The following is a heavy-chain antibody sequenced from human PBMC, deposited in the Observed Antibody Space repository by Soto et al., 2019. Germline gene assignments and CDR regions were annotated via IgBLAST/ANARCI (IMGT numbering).Heavy chain of an antibody. D-gene: IGHD3-10*01. J-gene: IGHJ5*02. V-gene: IGHV3-30*04. CDR3: VSPHSESSNAFDL. CDR1: GFSFSHYA. Sequence: GALRLSCAASGFSFSHYAMHWVRQPPGKGLEWVALISYDGENQYFTDSVRGRFTISRDNSKTAVYLEMNNLRLDDTATYYCVSPHSESSNAFDLWGQGTLVTVSS. CDR2: ISYDGENQ.